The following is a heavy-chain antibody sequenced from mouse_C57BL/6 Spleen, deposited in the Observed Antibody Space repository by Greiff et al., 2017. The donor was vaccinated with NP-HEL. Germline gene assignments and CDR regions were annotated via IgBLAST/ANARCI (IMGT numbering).Heavy chain of an antibody. CDR3: TRGGTTRAMDY. V-gene: IGHV5-9-1*02. J-gene: IGHJ4*01. CDR2: ISSGGDYI. Sequence: EVKLMESGEGLVKPGGSLKLSCAASGFTFSSYAMSWVRQTPEKRLEWVAYISSGGDYIYYADTVKGRFTISRDNAKNTLYLQMSRRKSEDTAMYYCTRGGTTRAMDYWGQGTSVTVSS. D-gene: IGHD1-1*01. CDR1: GFTFSSYA.